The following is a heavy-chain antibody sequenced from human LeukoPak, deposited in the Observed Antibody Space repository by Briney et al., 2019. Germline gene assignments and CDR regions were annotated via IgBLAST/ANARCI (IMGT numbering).Heavy chain of an antibody. V-gene: IGHV1-2*02. D-gene: IGHD6-13*01. CDR3: AREAAAAGENYFDY. CDR1: GYTFTGYY. CDR2: INPKSGGT. Sequence: GASVKVSCKASGYTFTGYYMHRVRQAPGQGLEWMGWINPKSGGTNYAQKFQGRVTMTRDTSISTAYMELSRLRSDDTAVYYCAREAAAAGENYFDYWGQGTLVTVSS. J-gene: IGHJ4*02.